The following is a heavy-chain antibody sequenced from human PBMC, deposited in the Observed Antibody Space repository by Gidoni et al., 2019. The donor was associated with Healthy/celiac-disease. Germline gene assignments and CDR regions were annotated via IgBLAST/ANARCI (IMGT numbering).Heavy chain of an antibody. Sequence: QVQLQESGPGLVKPSETLSLNCTVSGYSISSGYYWGWILQPPGKGLDWIGSIYHSGSTYYHPSLKSRVTISVDKSKNQFSLKLSSMTAADTAVYYCARDVSSGSYYNTWGQGTLVTVSS. D-gene: IGHD3-10*01. V-gene: IGHV4-38-2*02. CDR3: ARDVSSGSYYNT. CDR1: GYSISSGYY. CDR2: IYHSGST. J-gene: IGHJ5*02.